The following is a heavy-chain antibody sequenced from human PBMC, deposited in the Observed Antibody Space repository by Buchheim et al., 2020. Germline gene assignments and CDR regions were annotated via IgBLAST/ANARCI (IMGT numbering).Heavy chain of an antibody. Sequence: QVQLVQSGAEVKKPGSSVKVSCKASGGTFSSYTISWVRQAPGQGLEWMGRIIPILGIANYAQKFQGRVTITADKSTSTAYMELSSLRSEDTAVYYCARGSPYDFWSGYSYWYFDLWGRGTL. V-gene: IGHV1-69*02. J-gene: IGHJ2*01. CDR1: GGTFSSYT. CDR2: IIPILGIA. D-gene: IGHD3-3*01. CDR3: ARGSPYDFWSGYSYWYFDL.